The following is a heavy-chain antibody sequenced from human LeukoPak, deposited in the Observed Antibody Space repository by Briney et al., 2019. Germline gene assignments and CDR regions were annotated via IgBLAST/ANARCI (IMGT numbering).Heavy chain of an antibody. D-gene: IGHD3-10*01. CDR1: GYSFTSYW. V-gene: IGHV5-51*01. CDR3: ARESYYHASGSSQRRPFDY. CDR2: IYPGDSDT. Sequence: GESLKISCKGSGYSFTSYWIGWVRQMPGRGLEWMGLIYPGDSDTRYSPSLQGQVTISADKSTSTAYLQWSSLKASDTAMYYCARESYYHASGSSQRRPFDYWGQGTLVTVSS. J-gene: IGHJ4*02.